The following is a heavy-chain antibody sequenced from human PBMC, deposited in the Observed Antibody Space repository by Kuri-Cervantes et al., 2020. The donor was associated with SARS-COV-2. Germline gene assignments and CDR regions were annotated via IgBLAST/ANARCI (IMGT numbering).Heavy chain of an antibody. J-gene: IGHJ6*02. Sequence: SETLSLTCTVSGGSISSYYWSWIRQPAGKGLEWIGRIYTSGSTNYNPSLKSRVTMSVDTSKNQFSPKLSSVTAADTAVYYCATTTTGTTSNNGMDVWGQGTTVTVSS. D-gene: IGHD1-1*01. CDR3: ATTTTGTTSNNGMDV. V-gene: IGHV4-4*07. CDR2: IYTSGST. CDR1: GGSISSYY.